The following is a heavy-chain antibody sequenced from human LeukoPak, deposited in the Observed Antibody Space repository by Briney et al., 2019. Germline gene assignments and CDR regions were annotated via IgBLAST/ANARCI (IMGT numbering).Heavy chain of an antibody. D-gene: IGHD3-10*01. Sequence: SVKVSCKASGGTFSSYAISWVRQAPGQGLEWMGGIIPIFGTANYAQKFQGRVTITADKSTSTAYMELSSLRSEDTAVYYCARESSTMVRGVIITNWFDPWGQGTLVTVSS. CDR2: IIPIFGTA. J-gene: IGHJ5*02. CDR1: GGTFSSYA. V-gene: IGHV1-69*06. CDR3: ARESSTMVRGVIITNWFDP.